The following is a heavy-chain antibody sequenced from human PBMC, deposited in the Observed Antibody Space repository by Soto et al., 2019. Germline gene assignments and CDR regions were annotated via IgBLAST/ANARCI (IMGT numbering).Heavy chain of an antibody. CDR2: ISYDGSNK. CDR1: GFTFSSYG. CDR3: AKVSALRFLEWLPRADYYYYGMDV. D-gene: IGHD3-3*01. V-gene: IGHV3-30*18. J-gene: IGHJ6*02. Sequence: QVQLVESGGGVVQPGRSLRLSCAASGFTFSSYGMHWVRQAPGKGLEWVAVISYDGSNKYYADSVKGRFTISRDNSKNTLYLQMNSLRAEDTAVYYCAKVSALRFLEWLPRADYYYYGMDVWGQGTTVTVSS.